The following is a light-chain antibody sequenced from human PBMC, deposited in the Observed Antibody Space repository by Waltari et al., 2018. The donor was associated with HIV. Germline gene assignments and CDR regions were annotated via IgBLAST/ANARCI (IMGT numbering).Light chain of an antibody. CDR2: GAS. V-gene: IGKV3-20*01. CDR3: QQFAGSVWT. J-gene: IGKJ1*01. CDR1: QSVSDSY. Sequence: EIVLTQSPGTLSLSPGERATLFCRASQSVSDSYLVWYQQEPGQAPRLLIYGASNRAPGIPDRFSGSGSGTDFTLTISRLDPEDFAVYYCQQFAGSVWTFGQGTRVEIK.